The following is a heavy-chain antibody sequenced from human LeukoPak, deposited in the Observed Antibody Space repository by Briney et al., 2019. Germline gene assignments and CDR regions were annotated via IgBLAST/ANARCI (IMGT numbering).Heavy chain of an antibody. Sequence: PGGSLRLSCAASGFDFSSNWMHWVRHAPGQGLVWVSRIKGDGISTNYADSVKGRFTISRDIAKNSLYLQMNSLRAEDTAVYYCARDGGWYRDYWGQGTLVTVSS. CDR1: GFDFSSNW. CDR3: ARDGGWYRDY. V-gene: IGHV3-74*01. CDR2: IKGDGIST. J-gene: IGHJ4*02. D-gene: IGHD6-19*01.